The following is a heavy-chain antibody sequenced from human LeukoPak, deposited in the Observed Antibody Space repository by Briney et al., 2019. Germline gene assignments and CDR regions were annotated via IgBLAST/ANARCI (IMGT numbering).Heavy chain of an antibody. J-gene: IGHJ6*03. D-gene: IGHD3-10*01. V-gene: IGHV3-48*03. Sequence: PGGSLRLSCAASGFTFSSYEMNWVRQAPGKGLEWVSYISSSGSTIYYADSVKGRFTISGDNAKNSLYLQMNRLRAEDTAVYYCARDGSGSYYYYYMDVWGKGTTVTVSS. CDR3: ARDGSGSYYYYYMDV. CDR1: GFTFSSYE. CDR2: ISSSGSTI.